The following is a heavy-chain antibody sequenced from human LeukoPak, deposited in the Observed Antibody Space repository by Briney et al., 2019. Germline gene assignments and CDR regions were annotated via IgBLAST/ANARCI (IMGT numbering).Heavy chain of an antibody. Sequence: SGTLSLTCAVSGGSISSSNWWSWVRQPPGKGLEWIGEIYHSGSTNYNPSLKSRVTISVDKSKNEFSLKLTSVTAADTAVYYCAKSNGYGLIDIWGQGTMVTVSS. CDR2: IYHSGST. CDR1: GGSISSSNW. J-gene: IGHJ3*02. D-gene: IGHD3-22*01. CDR3: AKSNGYGLIDI. V-gene: IGHV4-4*02.